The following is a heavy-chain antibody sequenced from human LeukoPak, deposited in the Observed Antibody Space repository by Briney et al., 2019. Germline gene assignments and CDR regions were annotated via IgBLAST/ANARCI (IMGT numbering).Heavy chain of an antibody. CDR1: GFTFSSYW. CDR2: ISGSGDST. CDR3: AKTRPLDSSSWSHGDY. V-gene: IGHV3-23*01. Sequence: VGSLRLSCAASGFTFSSYWMYWVRQAPGKGLEWVSAISGSGDSTYYGDSVKGRFTISRDNSKNALYLQMSSLRAEDTAVYYCAKTRPLDSSSWSHGDYWGQGTLVTVSS. D-gene: IGHD6-13*01. J-gene: IGHJ4*02.